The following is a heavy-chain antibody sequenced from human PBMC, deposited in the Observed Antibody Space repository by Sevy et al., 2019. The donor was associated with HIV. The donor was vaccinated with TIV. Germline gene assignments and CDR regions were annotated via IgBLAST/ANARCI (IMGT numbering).Heavy chain of an antibody. CDR2: IYSGVTK. Sequence: GGSLRLSCAASGFTVSSNYMSWVRQAPGKGLEWVSVIYSGVTKYYASSVKGRFTISRDNSKNKLYLQMNNLRAEDTAVYYCAREREFTIFGVLIEYGMDVWGQGTTVTVSS. CDR1: GFTVSSNY. V-gene: IGHV3-53*01. CDR3: AREREFTIFGVLIEYGMDV. J-gene: IGHJ6*02. D-gene: IGHD3-3*01.